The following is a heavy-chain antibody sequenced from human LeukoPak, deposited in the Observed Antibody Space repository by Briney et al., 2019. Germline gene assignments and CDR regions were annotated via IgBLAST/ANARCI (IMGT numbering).Heavy chain of an antibody. CDR1: GFTFSSYG. J-gene: IGHJ4*02. Sequence: GRSLRLSCAASGFTFSSYGMHWVRQAPGKGLEWVSGISWNSGSIGYADSVKGRFTISRDNAKDSLYLQMNSLRAEDTALYYCAKSPPPYGDPYYFDYWGQGTLVTVSS. CDR2: ISWNSGSI. V-gene: IGHV3-9*01. CDR3: AKSPPPYGDPYYFDY. D-gene: IGHD4-17*01.